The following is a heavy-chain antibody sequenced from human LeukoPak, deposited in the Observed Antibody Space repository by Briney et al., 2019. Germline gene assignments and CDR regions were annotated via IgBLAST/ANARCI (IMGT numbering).Heavy chain of an antibody. CDR1: AFTFDDYA. D-gene: IGHD3-16*01. CDR3: AKDRFMIQTNYFDY. Sequence: GGSLRLSSSAAAFTFDDYAMHWVRQAPGKGLEWVSLISWDGGSTYYADSVKGRFTISRDNSKNSLYLQMNSLRAEDTALYYCAKDRFMIQTNYFDYWGQGTLVTVSS. J-gene: IGHJ4*02. CDR2: ISWDGGST. V-gene: IGHV3-43D*03.